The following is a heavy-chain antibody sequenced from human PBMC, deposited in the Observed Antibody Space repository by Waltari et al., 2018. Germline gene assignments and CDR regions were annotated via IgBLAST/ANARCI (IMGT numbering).Heavy chain of an antibody. J-gene: IGHJ4*02. CDR3: ARQPGSSSWSNY. D-gene: IGHD6-13*01. Sequence: QLQLQESGPGLVKPSETLSLTCTVSGGSISSSSYLWGWIRQPPGKGLEWIGSIYYSGSTYYNPSLKSRVTISVDTSKNQFSLKLSSVTAADTAVYYCARQPGSSSWSNYWGQGTLVTVSS. CDR2: IYYSGST. CDR1: GGSISSSSYL. V-gene: IGHV4-39*01.